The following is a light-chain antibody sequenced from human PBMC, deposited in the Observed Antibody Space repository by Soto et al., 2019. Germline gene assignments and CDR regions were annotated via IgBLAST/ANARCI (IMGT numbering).Light chain of an antibody. CDR1: QDIDNY. CDR3: QQYGDLPPT. V-gene: IGKV1-33*01. J-gene: IGKJ2*01. Sequence: DVQMTQSPSSLSASVGDRVTITCQASQDIDNYLNWYKQNPGEPPKLLIYDVSNLEKGVPSRFTGSASGTHFIFTITSLQPEDFATFYCQQYGDLPPTFGQGTKVEI. CDR2: DVS.